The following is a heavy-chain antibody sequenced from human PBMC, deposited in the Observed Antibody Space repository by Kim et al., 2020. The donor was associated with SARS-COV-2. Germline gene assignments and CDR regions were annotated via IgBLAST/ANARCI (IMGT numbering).Heavy chain of an antibody. V-gene: IGHV4-34*01. CDR3: ARGPIPRNWGSRTGFDP. J-gene: IGHJ5*02. Sequence: SETLSLTCAVYGGSFSGYYWSWIRQPPGKGLEWIGEINHSGSTNYNPSLKSRVTISVDTSKNQFSLKLSSVTAADTAVYYCARGPIPRNWGSRTGFDPWGQGTLVTVSS. CDR1: GGSFSGYY. CDR2: INHSGST. D-gene: IGHD7-27*01.